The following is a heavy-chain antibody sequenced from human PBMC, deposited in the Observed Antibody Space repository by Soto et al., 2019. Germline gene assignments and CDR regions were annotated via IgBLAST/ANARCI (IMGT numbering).Heavy chain of an antibody. J-gene: IGHJ4*02. V-gene: IGHV3-23*01. CDR3: AKAAYYDFWSGYSLYYFDY. D-gene: IGHD3-3*01. Sequence: GGSLRLSCAASGFTFSSYAMSWVRQAPGKGLEWVSAISGSGGSTYYADSVKGRFTISRDNSKNTLYLQMNSLRAEDTAVYYCAKAAYYDFWSGYSLYYFDYWGQGTLVTVSS. CDR2: ISGSGGST. CDR1: GFTFSSYA.